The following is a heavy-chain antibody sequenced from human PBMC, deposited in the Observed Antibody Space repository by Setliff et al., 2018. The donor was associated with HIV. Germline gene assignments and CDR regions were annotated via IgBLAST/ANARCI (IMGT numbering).Heavy chain of an antibody. CDR3: ARQDYYYDSSGYYRWWEPFSWYSDL. Sequence: SETLSLTCAVSGYSLSSDYYWGWIRQPPGKGLEWIASIYHSGSINYNPSLKSRVTISVDTSKNQFSLKLSSVTAADTAVYYCARQDYYYDSSGYYRWWEPFSWYSDLWGRGTLVTVSS. V-gene: IGHV4-38-2*01. D-gene: IGHD3-22*01. CDR2: IYHSGSI. J-gene: IGHJ2*01. CDR1: GYSLSSDYY.